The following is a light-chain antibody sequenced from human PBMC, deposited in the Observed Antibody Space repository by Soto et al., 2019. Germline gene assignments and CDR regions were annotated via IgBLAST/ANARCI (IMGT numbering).Light chain of an antibody. V-gene: IGKV3-20*01. Sequence: EIVLTQSPGTLSFSPGEIATLSCRASQSVSSSYLAWYQQKPGQAPRLLIYGASSRATGIPDRFSGSGSGTDFTLTISRLEPEDFAVYYCQQYGSSPFTFGPGTKVDIK. J-gene: IGKJ3*01. CDR1: QSVSSSY. CDR3: QQYGSSPFT. CDR2: GAS.